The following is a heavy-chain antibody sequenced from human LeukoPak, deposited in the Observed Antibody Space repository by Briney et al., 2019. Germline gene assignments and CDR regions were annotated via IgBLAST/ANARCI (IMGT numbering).Heavy chain of an antibody. Sequence: SVKVSCKASGGTFSSYAISWVRQAPGQGLEWMGGIIPIFGTANYAQKFQGRVTITTDESTSTAYMELSSLRSEDTAVYYCARRISPSIAAAGVINWGQGTLVTVSS. D-gene: IGHD6-13*01. CDR2: IIPIFGTA. CDR1: GGTFSSYA. J-gene: IGHJ4*02. CDR3: ARRISPSIAAAGVIN. V-gene: IGHV1-69*05.